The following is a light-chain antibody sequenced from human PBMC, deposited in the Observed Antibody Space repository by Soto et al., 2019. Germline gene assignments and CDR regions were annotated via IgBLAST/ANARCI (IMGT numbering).Light chain of an antibody. V-gene: IGLV2-8*01. CDR1: SSDVGAYNY. J-gene: IGLJ3*02. Sequence: QSALTQPPSASGSPGQSVTISCTGTSSDVGAYNYVSWYQQHPGKAPKVMIYEVSKRPSGVPDRFSGSKSGNTASLTVSGLQAEDEADYYCSSYAGTNILGVFGGGPKLTVL. CDR3: SSYAGTNILGV. CDR2: EVS.